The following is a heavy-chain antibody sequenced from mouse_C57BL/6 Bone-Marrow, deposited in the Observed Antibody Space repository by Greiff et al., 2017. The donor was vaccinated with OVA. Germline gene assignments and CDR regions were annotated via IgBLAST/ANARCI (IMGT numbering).Heavy chain of an antibody. Sequence: VQLQQPGAELVKPGASVKLSCKASGYTFTSYWMHWVKQRPGQGLEWIGMIHPNSGSTNYNEKFKSKATLTVDKSSSTAYMQLSSLTSEDSAVYYWARERSLPEMDYWGQGTSVTVSS. J-gene: IGHJ4*01. CDR1: GYTFTSYW. V-gene: IGHV1-64*01. CDR2: IHPNSGST. CDR3: ARERSLPEMDY.